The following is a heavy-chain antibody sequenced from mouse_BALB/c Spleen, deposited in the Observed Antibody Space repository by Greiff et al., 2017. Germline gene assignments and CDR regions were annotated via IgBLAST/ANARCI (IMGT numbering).Heavy chain of an antibody. CDR1: GYTFTSYW. Sequence: VQLQESAAELAKPGASVKMSCKASGYTFTSYWMHWVKQRPGQGLEWIGYINPSTGYTEYNQKFKDKATLTADKSSSTAYMQLSSLTSEDSAVYYCARITTVGSFDYWGQGTTLTVSS. CDR3: ARITTVGSFDY. D-gene: IGHD1-1*01. CDR2: INPSTGYT. J-gene: IGHJ2*01. V-gene: IGHV1-7*01.